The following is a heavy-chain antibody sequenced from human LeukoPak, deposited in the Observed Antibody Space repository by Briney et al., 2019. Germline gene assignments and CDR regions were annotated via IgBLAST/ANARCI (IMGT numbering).Heavy chain of an antibody. Sequence: GGSLRLSCAASGFTFSSYGMHWVRQAPGKGLEWVAVIWYDGSNKYYADSVKGRFTISRDNSKNTLYLQMNSLRAEDTAVYYCAKDYDFWSGYSDYWGQGTLVTVSS. V-gene: IGHV3-33*06. D-gene: IGHD3-3*01. CDR3: AKDYDFWSGYSDY. J-gene: IGHJ4*02. CDR2: IWYDGSNK. CDR1: GFTFSSYG.